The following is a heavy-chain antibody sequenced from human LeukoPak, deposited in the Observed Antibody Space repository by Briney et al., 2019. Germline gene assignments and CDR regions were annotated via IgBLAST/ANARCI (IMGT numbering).Heavy chain of an antibody. Sequence: SETLSLTCTVSGGSISSGSYYWSWIRQPAGKGLEWIGRIYTSGSTNYNPSLKSRVTISVDTSKNQFSLKLSSVTAADTAVYYCARDRVSSGYGFDPWGQGTLVIVSS. CDR3: ARDRVSSGYGFDP. J-gene: IGHJ5*02. D-gene: IGHD3-22*01. CDR2: IYTSGST. V-gene: IGHV4-61*02. CDR1: GGSISSGSYY.